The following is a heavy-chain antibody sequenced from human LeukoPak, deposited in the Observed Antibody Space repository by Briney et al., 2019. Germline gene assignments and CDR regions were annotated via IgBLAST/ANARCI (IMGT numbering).Heavy chain of an antibody. CDR3: ARTLLWFGETFDY. V-gene: IGHV4-61*02. D-gene: IGHD3-10*01. J-gene: IGHJ4*02. CDR2: IYTSGST. CDR1: GGSISSGSYY. Sequence: PSETLPLTCTVSGGSISSGSYYWSWIRQPAGKGLEWIGRIYTSGSTNYNPSLKSRVTISVDTSKNQFSLKLSSVTAADTAVYYCARTLLWFGETFDYWGQGTLVTVSS.